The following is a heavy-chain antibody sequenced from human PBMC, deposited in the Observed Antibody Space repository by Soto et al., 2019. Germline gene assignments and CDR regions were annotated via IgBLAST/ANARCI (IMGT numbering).Heavy chain of an antibody. J-gene: IGHJ4*02. V-gene: IGHV3-74*01. CDR3: ARVPDDNNYYGAIDY. D-gene: IGHD3-10*01. CDR2: INSDGRST. Sequence: GGSLRLSCAASRFIFSSYWMHWVRQAPGKGLVWVSRINSDGRSTSYADSVKGRFIISRDNAKNTLYLQMNRLRAEDTAVYYFARVPDDNNYYGAIDYWGQGTLVTVSS. CDR1: RFIFSSYW.